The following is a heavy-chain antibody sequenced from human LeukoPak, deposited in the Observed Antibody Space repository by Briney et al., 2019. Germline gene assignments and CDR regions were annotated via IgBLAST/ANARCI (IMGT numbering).Heavy chain of an antibody. CDR3: AREYMYSSSWYS. J-gene: IGHJ4*02. Sequence: GGSLGLSCAASGFTVSSNYMSWVRQAPGKGLEWVSVIYSGGSTYYADSVKGRFTISRDNSKNTLYLQMNSLRAEDTAVYYCAREYMYSSSWYSWGQGTLVTVSS. V-gene: IGHV3-53*01. CDR1: GFTVSSNY. D-gene: IGHD6-13*01. CDR2: IYSGGST.